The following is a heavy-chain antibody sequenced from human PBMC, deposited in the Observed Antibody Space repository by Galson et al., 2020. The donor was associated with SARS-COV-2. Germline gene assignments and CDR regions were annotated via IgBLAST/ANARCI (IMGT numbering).Heavy chain of an antibody. CDR3: ATAPGIAAAGTLNWFDP. Sequence: ASVKVSCKVSGYTLTELSMHWVRQASGKGLEWMGGFDPEDGETIYAQKFQGRVTMTEDTSTDTAYMELSSLRSEDTAVYYCATAPGIAAAGTLNWFDPWGQGTLVTVSS. CDR2: FDPEDGET. J-gene: IGHJ5*02. V-gene: IGHV1-24*01. D-gene: IGHD6-13*01. CDR1: GYTLTELS.